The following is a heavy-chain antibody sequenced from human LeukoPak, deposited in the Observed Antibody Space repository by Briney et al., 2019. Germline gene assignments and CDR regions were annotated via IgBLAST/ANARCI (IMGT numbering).Heavy chain of an antibody. V-gene: IGHV4-59*01. CDR2: IYYSGST. J-gene: IGHJ6*02. D-gene: IGHD3-3*01. CDR1: GGSISSYY. Sequence: SETLSLTCTVSGGSISSYYWSWIRQLPGKGLEWIGYIYYSGSTNYNPSLKSRVTISVDTSKNQFSLKLSSVTAADTAVYYCARDTPPRGRFLEWLPNYYYYGMDVWGQGTTVTVSS. CDR3: ARDTPPRGRFLEWLPNYYYYGMDV.